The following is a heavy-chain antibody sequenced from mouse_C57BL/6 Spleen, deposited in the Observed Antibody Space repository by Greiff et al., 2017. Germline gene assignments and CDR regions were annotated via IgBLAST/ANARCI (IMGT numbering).Heavy chain of an antibody. V-gene: IGHV1-82*01. CDR2: IYPGDGDT. D-gene: IGHD1-1*01. CDR1: GYAFSSSW. CDR3: AREITTVVDPFAY. J-gene: IGHJ3*01. Sequence: QVQLQQSGPELVKPGASVKISCKASGYAFSSSWMNWVKQRPGKGLEWIGRIYPGDGDTNYNGKFKGKATLTADKSSSTAYMQLSCLTSEDSAVYFCAREITTVVDPFAYWGQGTLVTVSA.